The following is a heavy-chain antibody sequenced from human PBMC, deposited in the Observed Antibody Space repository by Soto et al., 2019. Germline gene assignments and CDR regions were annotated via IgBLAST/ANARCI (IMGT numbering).Heavy chain of an antibody. D-gene: IGHD6-13*01. CDR1: GYSFTSYW. Sequence: GESLKISCKGSGYSFTSYWIGWVRQMPGKGLEWMGIIYPGDSDTRYSPSFQGQVTISADKSISTAYLQWSSLKASDTAMYYCASTSSSSWYGDYYYHGMDVWGQGTTVTVS. CDR3: ASTSSSSWYGDYYYHGMDV. J-gene: IGHJ6*02. CDR2: IYPGDSDT. V-gene: IGHV5-51*01.